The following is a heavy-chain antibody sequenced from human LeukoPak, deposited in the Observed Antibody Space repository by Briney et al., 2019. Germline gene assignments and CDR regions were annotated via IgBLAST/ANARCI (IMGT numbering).Heavy chain of an antibody. CDR2: INHSGST. V-gene: IGHV4-34*01. Sequence: SETLSLTCAVYGGSFSGYYWSWIRQPPGKGLERIGEINHSGSTNYNPSLKSRVTISVDTSKNQFSLKLSSVTAADTAVYYCARGGFDSSWYSYQKEKWNWFDPWGPGTLVTVSS. CDR1: GGSFSGYY. J-gene: IGHJ5*02. D-gene: IGHD6-13*01. CDR3: ARGGFDSSWYSYQKEKWNWFDP.